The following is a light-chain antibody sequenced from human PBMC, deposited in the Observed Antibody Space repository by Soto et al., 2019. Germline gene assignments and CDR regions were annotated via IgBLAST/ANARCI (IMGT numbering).Light chain of an antibody. Sequence: EIVLTQSPGTLSLSPGERATLSCRASQSVSSSYLAWYQQKPGQAPRLLIYGASSRATGIPDRFSGSGSGTDFTLTISRLEPDDFALYYCQQYGSSPALTFGGGT. CDR1: QSVSSSY. CDR3: QQYGSSPALT. V-gene: IGKV3-20*01. CDR2: GAS. J-gene: IGKJ4*01.